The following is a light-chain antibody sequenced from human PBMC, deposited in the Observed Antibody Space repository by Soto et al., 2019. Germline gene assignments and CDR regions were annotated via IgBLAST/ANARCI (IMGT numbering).Light chain of an antibody. J-gene: IGKJ1*01. Sequence: EIVMTQSPATLSVSQGERATLSCRASQSVSSNLAWYQQKPGQAPRLLIYGASTRATGIPARFSGSGSGTEFTLTISSLQSEDFAVYHCQQYNNWPPWTFGQGTKVDI. V-gene: IGKV3-15*01. CDR2: GAS. CDR1: QSVSSN. CDR3: QQYNNWPPWT.